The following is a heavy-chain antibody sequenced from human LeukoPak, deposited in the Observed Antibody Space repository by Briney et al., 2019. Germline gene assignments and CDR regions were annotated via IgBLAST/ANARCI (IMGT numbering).Heavy chain of an antibody. CDR2: IIPIFGTA. Sequence: SVKVSCKASGGTFSSYAISWVRQAPGQGLEWMGGIIPIFGTANYAQKFQGRVTITTDESTRTAYMELSSLRSEDTAVYYCARLSRYSYGPELRTKYYYYMDVWGKGTTVTVSS. J-gene: IGHJ6*03. D-gene: IGHD5-18*01. V-gene: IGHV1-69*05. CDR3: ARLSRYSYGPELRTKYYYYMDV. CDR1: GGTFSSYA.